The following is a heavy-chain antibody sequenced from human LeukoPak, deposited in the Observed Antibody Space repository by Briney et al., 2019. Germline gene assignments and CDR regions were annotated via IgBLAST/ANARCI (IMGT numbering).Heavy chain of an antibody. CDR2: INLNSGGGT. D-gene: IGHD1-26*01. J-gene: IGHJ6*02. CDR1: GYTFTDYY. CDR3: VSLGATTIYYYGMDV. V-gene: IGHV1-2*02. Sequence: ASVKVSCKASGYTFTDYYLHWVRQAPAQGLEWMGWINLNSGGGTNYAQKFQGRVTMTRDTSINTVYMEPSRLSSDDTAIYYCVSLGATTIYYYGMDVWGQGTAVTVSS.